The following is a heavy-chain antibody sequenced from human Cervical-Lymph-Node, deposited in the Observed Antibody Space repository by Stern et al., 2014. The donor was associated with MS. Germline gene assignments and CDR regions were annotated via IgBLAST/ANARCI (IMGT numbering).Heavy chain of an antibody. CDR1: GYSFTIYY. V-gene: IGHV5-51*01. CDR3: ARHVQGFDY. J-gene: IGHJ4*02. CDR2: IYPYDSDT. Sequence: EVQLVQSGAEVKKPGESLKISCKLSGYSFTIYYIAWVRQMPGKGLEWMGVIYPYDSDTPYSPSFQGQVTISADKSTTTAYLQWSSRRASDTAMYYCARHVQGFDYWGQGTLVTVSS.